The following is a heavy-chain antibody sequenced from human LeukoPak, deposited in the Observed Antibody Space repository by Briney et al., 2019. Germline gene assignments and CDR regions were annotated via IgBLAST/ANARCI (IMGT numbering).Heavy chain of an antibody. V-gene: IGHV3-30*02. J-gene: IGHJ4*02. CDR3: AKAYCGSTVCYGGGKIDY. D-gene: IGHD2-2*01. CDR1: GFTFI. CDR2: IRYDEANK. Sequence: GGSLRLSCAASGFTFIHWVRQAPGEGPEWVAFIRYDEANKYYADSVKGRFTISRDNSKNTLYLEMNSLRAEDTAVYYCAKAYCGSTVCYGGGKIDYWGQGTLVTVSS.